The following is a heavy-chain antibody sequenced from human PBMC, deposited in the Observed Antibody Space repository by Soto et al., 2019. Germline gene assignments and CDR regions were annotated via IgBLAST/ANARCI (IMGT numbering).Heavy chain of an antibody. CDR1: GFTFSSYS. J-gene: IGHJ6*02. CDR2: ISSSSSTI. D-gene: IGHD3-22*01. V-gene: IGHV3-48*02. CDR3: ARAISLYDSSGYYYYYYGMDV. Sequence: AGSLRLSCAASGFTFSSYSMNWVRQAPGKGLEWVSYISSSSSTINYADPVKGRFTISRDNAKNSLYLQMNSLSDEDTAVYYCARAISLYDSSGYYYYYYGMDVWGQGTTVTVSS.